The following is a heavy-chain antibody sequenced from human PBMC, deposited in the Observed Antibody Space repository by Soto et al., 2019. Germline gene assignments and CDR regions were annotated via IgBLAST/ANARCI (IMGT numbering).Heavy chain of an antibody. J-gene: IGHJ6*03. D-gene: IGHD3-3*01. V-gene: IGHV4-34*01. CDR2: INHSGST. Sequence: SETLSLTCAVYGGSFNGYYWSWIRQPPGKGLEWIGEINHSGSTNYNPSLKSRVTISVDTSKNQFSLKLSSVTAADTAVYYCARTKITIFGVSYYYMDVWGKGTTVTVSS. CDR3: ARTKITIFGVSYYYMDV. CDR1: GGSFNGYY.